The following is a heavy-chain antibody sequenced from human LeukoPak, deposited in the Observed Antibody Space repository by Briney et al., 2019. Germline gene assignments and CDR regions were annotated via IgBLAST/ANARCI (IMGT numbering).Heavy chain of an antibody. D-gene: IGHD2-15*01. CDR3: ARDPHCSSSNCPFDY. Sequence: SETLSLTCAVSGXSIRSSDWWSWLRQPPGKGLEWIGEAYHAGSPNYNASLRSRVTISIDMSRNQLSLKLSSVTAADTAVYYCARDPHCSSSNCPFDYWGQGTLVTVSS. CDR1: GXSIRSSDW. CDR2: AYHAGSP. J-gene: IGHJ4*02. V-gene: IGHV4-4*02.